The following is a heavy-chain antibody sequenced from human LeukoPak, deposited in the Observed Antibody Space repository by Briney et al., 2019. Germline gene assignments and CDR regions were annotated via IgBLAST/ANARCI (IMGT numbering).Heavy chain of an antibody. D-gene: IGHD6-13*01. J-gene: IGHJ2*01. Sequence: SETLSLTCTVSGGSISSSSYYWGWIRQPPGKGLEWIGEINHSGSTNYNPSLKSRVTISVDTSKNQFSLKLSSVTAADTAVYYCARRPPPPYSSSWYQGYWYFDLWGRGTLVTVSS. CDR3: ARRPPPPYSSSWYQGYWYFDL. CDR2: INHSGST. CDR1: GGSISSSSYY. V-gene: IGHV4-39*07.